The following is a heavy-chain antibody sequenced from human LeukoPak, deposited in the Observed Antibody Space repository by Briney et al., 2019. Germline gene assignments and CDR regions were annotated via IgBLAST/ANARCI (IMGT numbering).Heavy chain of an antibody. Sequence: SVKVSCKASGGTFSSYAISWVRQAPGQGLEWMGGIIPIFGTANYAQKFQGRVTITTDESTSTAYMELSSLRSEDTAAYYRARDRSLSNWFDPWGQGTLVTVSS. D-gene: IGHD2/OR15-2a*01. CDR2: IIPIFGTA. CDR3: ARDRSLSNWFDP. J-gene: IGHJ5*02. CDR1: GGTFSSYA. V-gene: IGHV1-69*05.